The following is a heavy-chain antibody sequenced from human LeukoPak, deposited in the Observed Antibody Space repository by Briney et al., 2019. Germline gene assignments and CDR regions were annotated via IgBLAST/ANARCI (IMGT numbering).Heavy chain of an antibody. CDR1: EFSVGSNY. CDR3: AKPRQLLQWPYTYYFDY. J-gene: IGHJ4*02. Sequence: GGSLRLSCAASEFSVGSNYMTWVRQAPGKGLEWVSLIYSGGSTYYADSVKGRFTISRDNSKNTLYLQMNSLRAEDTAVYYCAKPRQLLQWPYTYYFDYWGQGTLVTVSS. V-gene: IGHV3-66*04. CDR2: IYSGGST. D-gene: IGHD4-11*01.